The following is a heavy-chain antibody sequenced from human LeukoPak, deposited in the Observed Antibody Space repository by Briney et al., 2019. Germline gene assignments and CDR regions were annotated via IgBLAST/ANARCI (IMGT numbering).Heavy chain of an antibody. J-gene: IGHJ4*02. D-gene: IGHD5-18*01. CDR2: INHNSGGT. CDR1: GYTFTGYY. Sequence: ASGKLSCKASGYTFTGYYMHCVRRAPGHGLGGRGGINHNSGGTNYAQKFQGRVTTTRDTSISTAYMELSRLRSDDTAVYYCARSRGIQLWLRGAFDYWGQGTLVTVSS. V-gene: IGHV1-2*02. CDR3: ARSRGIQLWLRGAFDY.